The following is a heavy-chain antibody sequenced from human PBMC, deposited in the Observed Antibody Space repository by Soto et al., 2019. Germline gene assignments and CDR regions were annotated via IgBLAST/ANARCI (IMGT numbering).Heavy chain of an antibody. D-gene: IGHD3-10*01. V-gene: IGHV3-23*01. CDR2: ISGSGGST. CDR1: GFTFSSYA. Sequence: GGSLRLSCAASGFTFSSYAMSWARQAPGKGLEWVSAISGSGGSTYYADSVKGRFTISRDNSKNTLYLQMNSLRAEDTAVYYCAKAPGWFGVEIPYWGQGTLVTVSS. CDR3: AKAPGWFGVEIPY. J-gene: IGHJ4*02.